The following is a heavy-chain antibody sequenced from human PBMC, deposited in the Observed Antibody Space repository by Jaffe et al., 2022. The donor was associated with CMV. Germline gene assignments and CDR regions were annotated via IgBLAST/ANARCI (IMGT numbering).Heavy chain of an antibody. CDR3: ARDQGYYYGSGSYYYFDY. J-gene: IGHJ4*02. Sequence: QVQLVESGGGVVQPGRSLRLSCAASGFTFSSYGMHWVRQAPGKGLEWVAVIWYDGSNKYYADSVKGRFTISRDNSKNTLYLQMNSLRAEDTAVYYCARDQGYYYGSGSYYYFDYWGQGTLVTVSS. D-gene: IGHD3-10*01. CDR1: GFTFSSYG. CDR2: IWYDGSNK. V-gene: IGHV3-33*08.